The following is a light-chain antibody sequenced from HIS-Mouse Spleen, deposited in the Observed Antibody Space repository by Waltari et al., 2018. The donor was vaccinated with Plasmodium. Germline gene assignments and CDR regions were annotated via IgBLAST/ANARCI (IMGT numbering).Light chain of an antibody. J-gene: IGLJ3*02. Sequence: SYELTQPPSLSVSPGQTARITCSGDALPKQYAYWYQQKPGQAPVLVIYKDSERPSGIPERCSGASSGTTVTLTISGVQAEDEADYYWQSADSSGTPNWVFGGGTKLTVL. V-gene: IGLV3-25*03. CDR3: QSADSSGTPNWV. CDR1: ALPKQY. CDR2: KDS.